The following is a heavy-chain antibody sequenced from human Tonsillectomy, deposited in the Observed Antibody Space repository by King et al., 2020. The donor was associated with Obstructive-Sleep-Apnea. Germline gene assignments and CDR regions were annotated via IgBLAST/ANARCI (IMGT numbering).Heavy chain of an antibody. D-gene: IGHD3-3*01. Sequence: VQLVQSGAEVKKPGASVKVSCKASGYTFTTYDITWVRQAPGHGLEWMGRISPYNGSTKYAQKLQGRVTMTTDTSTNTAYMELRSLRSDDTADYYCARDLRVGVPDDFKYYNGMDVWGQGTTVTVSS. CDR1: GYTFTTYD. CDR3: ARDLRVGVPDDFKYYNGMDV. J-gene: IGHJ6*02. CDR2: ISPYNGST. V-gene: IGHV1-18*01.